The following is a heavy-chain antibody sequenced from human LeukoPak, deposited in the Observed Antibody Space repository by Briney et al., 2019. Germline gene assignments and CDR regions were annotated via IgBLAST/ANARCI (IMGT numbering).Heavy chain of an antibody. Sequence: SETLSLACTVSEGSISSSSYYWGWIRQPPGKGLEWIGSIYYSGSTYYNPSLKSRVTISVDTSKNQFSLKLSSVTAADTAVYYCARDGGYYYYYYMDVWGKGTTVTVSS. D-gene: IGHD4-23*01. V-gene: IGHV4-39*07. CDR3: ARDGGYYYYYYMDV. CDR2: IYYSGST. CDR1: EGSISSSSYY. J-gene: IGHJ6*03.